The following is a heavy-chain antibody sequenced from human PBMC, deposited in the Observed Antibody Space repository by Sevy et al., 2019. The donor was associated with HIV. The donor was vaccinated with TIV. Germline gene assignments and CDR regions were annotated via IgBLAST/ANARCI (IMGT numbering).Heavy chain of an antibody. V-gene: IGHV3-30*04. CDR1: GFTFSSYA. J-gene: IGHJ4*02. CDR3: ARDTVSPLLWFGELLF. CDR2: ISYDGSNK. D-gene: IGHD3-10*01. Sequence: GSLRLSCAASGFTFSSYAMHWVRQAPGKGLEWVAVISYDGSNKYYADSVKGRFIISRDNSKNTLYLQMNSLRAEDTAVYYCARDTVSPLLWFGELLFWGQGTLVTVSS.